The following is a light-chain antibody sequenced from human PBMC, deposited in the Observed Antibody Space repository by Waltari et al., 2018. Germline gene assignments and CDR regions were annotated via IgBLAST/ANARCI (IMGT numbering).Light chain of an antibody. CDR3: QHYYGTPIA. Sequence: DIQLTQSPSSLSASVGDRVTITCRASQSISDYLNWHQQRPGKAPRALIYDASTLQRGVPSRFSGSGSGTDFTLTISSLQPEDFATYYCQHYYGTPIAFGQGTRLQI. CDR1: QSISDY. CDR2: DAS. V-gene: IGKV1-39*01. J-gene: IGKJ5*01.